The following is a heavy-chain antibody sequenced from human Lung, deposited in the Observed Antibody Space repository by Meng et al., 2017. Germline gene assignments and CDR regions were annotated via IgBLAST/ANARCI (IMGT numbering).Heavy chain of an antibody. Sequence: QVQRVQSGGGAKKPGASMKVSCKASGYIFANYDISWVRQAPGQGLEWMGWISVKNGEAKYPQNFQGRVTMTTDTTTSTAYMELRSLTSDDTAVYYCARYVPNGSFWYFDFWGRGTLVTVSS. V-gene: IGHV1-18*01. CDR3: ARYVPNGSFWYFDF. J-gene: IGHJ2*01. D-gene: IGHD6-13*01. CDR1: GYIFANYD. CDR2: ISVKNGEA.